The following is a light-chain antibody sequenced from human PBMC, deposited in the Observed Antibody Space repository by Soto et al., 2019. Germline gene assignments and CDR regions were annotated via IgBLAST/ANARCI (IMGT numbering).Light chain of an antibody. CDR1: SSDIGAYNY. J-gene: IGLJ1*01. CDR3: SSHGGADNFYV. V-gene: IGLV2-8*01. CDR2: EVT. Sequence: QSALTQPPSASGSPGQSVTISCTGTSSDIGAYNYVSWYQQHPGKVPKLIIHEVTQRPSGVPDRFSASKSGNTASLTVSRLQAEDEADYYCSSHGGADNFYVFGTGTKVTVL.